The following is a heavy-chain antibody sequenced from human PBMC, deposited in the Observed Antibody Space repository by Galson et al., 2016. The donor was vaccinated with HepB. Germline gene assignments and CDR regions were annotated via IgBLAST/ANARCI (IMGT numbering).Heavy chain of an antibody. J-gene: IGHJ4*02. CDR3: AKDSILDD. CDR1: GFTFSHYT. CDR2: ISISSNFI. Sequence: SLRLSCAASGFTFSHYTMNWVRQPPGKGLEWVSSISISSNFIHYADSAKGRFTISRDNAKNSLFLQMSSLRAEDTAIYYCAKDSILDDWGQGILVTVSS. V-gene: IGHV3-21*01. D-gene: IGHD3-3*01.